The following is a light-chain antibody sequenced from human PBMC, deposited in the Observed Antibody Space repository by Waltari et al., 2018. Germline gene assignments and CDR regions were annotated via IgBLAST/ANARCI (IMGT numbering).Light chain of an antibody. CDR3: QQYYSYPRIT. CDR2: AAS. V-gene: IGKV1-8*01. J-gene: IGKJ3*01. CDR1: QGISSY. Sequence: AIRITQSPSSLSAPTGDRVTITCRASQGISSYLAWYQQKPGKAPKLLIYAASTLQSGVPSRFSGSGSGTDFTLTISCLQSEDFATYYCQQYYSYPRITFGPGTKVDIK.